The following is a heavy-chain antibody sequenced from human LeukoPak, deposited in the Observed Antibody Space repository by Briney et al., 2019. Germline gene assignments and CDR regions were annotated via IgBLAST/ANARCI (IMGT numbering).Heavy chain of an antibody. CDR1: GFTVSSNY. CDR2: IYSGGST. D-gene: IGHD3-22*01. J-gene: IGHJ4*02. CDR3: AAGDYYDSSGQFDY. V-gene: IGHV3-66*01. Sequence: GGSLRLSCAASGFTVSSNYMSWVRQAPGKGLEWVSDIYSGGSTYYADSVKGRFTISRDNSKNTLYLQMNSLRAEDTAVYYCAAGDYYDSSGQFDYWGQGTLVTVSS.